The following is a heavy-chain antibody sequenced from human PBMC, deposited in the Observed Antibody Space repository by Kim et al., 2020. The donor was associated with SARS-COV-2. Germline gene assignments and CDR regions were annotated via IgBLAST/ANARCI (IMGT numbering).Heavy chain of an antibody. V-gene: IGHV3-23*01. CDR3: AKDRGLYYYGMDV. Sequence: YAASVKGRFTISRDNSKNTLYLQMNSLRAEDTAVYYCAKDRGLYYYGMDVWGQGTTVTVSS. J-gene: IGHJ6*02. D-gene: IGHD3-16*01.